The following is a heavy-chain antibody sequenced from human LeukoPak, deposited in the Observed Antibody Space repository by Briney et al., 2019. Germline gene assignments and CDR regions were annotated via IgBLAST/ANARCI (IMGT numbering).Heavy chain of an antibody. CDR3: ANGGGNYDILTGYFFY. CDR1: GFTFSSYG. CDR2: IRYDGSNK. J-gene: IGHJ4*02. D-gene: IGHD3-9*01. V-gene: IGHV3-30*02. Sequence: GGSLRLSCAASGFTFSSYGMHWVRQTPGKGLEWVAFIRYDGSNKYYADSVKGRFTISRDNSKNTLYLQMNSPRAEDTAVYYCANGGGNYDILTGYFFYWGQGTLVTVSS.